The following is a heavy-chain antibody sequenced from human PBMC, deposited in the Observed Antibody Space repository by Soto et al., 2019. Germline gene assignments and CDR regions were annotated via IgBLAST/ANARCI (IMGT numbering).Heavy chain of an antibody. Sequence: PGGSLRLSCAASGFTFSSYAMHWVRQAPGKGLEWVAVISYDGSNKYYADSVKGRFTISRDNSKNTLYLQMNSLRAEDTAVYYCARDGFGELFGYYYGMDVWGQGTTVTVSS. CDR3: ARDGFGELFGYYYGMDV. V-gene: IGHV3-30-3*01. CDR1: GFTFSSYA. CDR2: ISYDGSNK. D-gene: IGHD3-10*01. J-gene: IGHJ6*02.